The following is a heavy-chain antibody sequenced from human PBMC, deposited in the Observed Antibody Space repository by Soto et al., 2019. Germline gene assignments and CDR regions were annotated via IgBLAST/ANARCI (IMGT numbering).Heavy chain of an antibody. CDR3: ASWYSSGWDYYYYYMDV. D-gene: IGHD6-19*01. J-gene: IGHJ6*03. V-gene: IGHV1-69*02. CDR1: GGTFSSYT. CDR2: IIPILGIA. Sequence: ASVKVSCKASGGTFSSYTISWVRQAPGQGLEWMGRIIPILGIANYAQKFQGRVTITADKSTSTAYMELSSLRSEDTAVYYCASWYSSGWDYYYYYMDVWGKGTRSPSP.